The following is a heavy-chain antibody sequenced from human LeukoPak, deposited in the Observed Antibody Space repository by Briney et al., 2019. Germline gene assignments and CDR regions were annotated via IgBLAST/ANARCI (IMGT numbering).Heavy chain of an antibody. J-gene: IGHJ4*02. CDR3: APDPRGSASSLDD. V-gene: IGHV3-23*01. D-gene: IGHD6-25*01. CDR1: GFTFSNYA. CDR2: ISGSGAST. Sequence: GGSLRLSCAASGFTFSNYAMSWVRQAPGKGLEWVSLISGSGASTYYPDSVKGRFTISRDNSKNTLSLQMNSLRAEDTAVYYCAPDPRGSASSLDDWGQGTLVTVSS.